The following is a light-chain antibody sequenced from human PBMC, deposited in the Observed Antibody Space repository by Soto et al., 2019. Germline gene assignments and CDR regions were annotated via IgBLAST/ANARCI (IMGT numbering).Light chain of an antibody. V-gene: IGKV4-1*01. Sequence: DIVMTQSPDSLAVSLGERATTNCKSSQRVFFGSENKNYLAWYKQRSGQPPKLLIYWASTRESGVPDRFSGSGSGTDFTLAISSLQAEDVAVYYCQQYYTSPDTFGQGTKLEIK. J-gene: IGKJ2*01. CDR3: QQYYTSPDT. CDR1: QRVFFGSENKNY. CDR2: WAS.